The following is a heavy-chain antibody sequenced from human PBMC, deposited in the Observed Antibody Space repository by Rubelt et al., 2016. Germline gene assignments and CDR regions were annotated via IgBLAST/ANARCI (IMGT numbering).Heavy chain of an antibody. V-gene: IGHV3-23*04. CDR1: GFTFSSYS. CDR3: AKAIVTGRHSLDC. J-gene: IGHJ4*02. D-gene: IGHD1-26*01. Sequence: EVQLVESGGGLVKPGGSLRLSCAASGFTFSSYSMNWVRQAPGKGLEWVSAISGSGGSTYYADSVKGRFTCSRDNSKNTLYLQMNSLRAEDTAVYYCAKAIVTGRHSLDCCGQGTLVTVSS. CDR2: ISGSGGST.